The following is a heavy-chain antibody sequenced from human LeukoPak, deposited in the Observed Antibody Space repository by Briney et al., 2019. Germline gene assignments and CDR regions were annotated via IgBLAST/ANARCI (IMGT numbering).Heavy chain of an antibody. CDR2: IKQDGSEK. V-gene: IGHV3-7*01. Sequence: GGSLRLSCAASGFTFSSYWMSWVRQAPGKGLEWVANIKQDGSEKYYVDSVKGRFTISRDNAKNSLYLQMNSLRAEDTAVYYCARDAWSGSYSDAFDIWGQGTMVTVSS. D-gene: IGHD1-26*01. J-gene: IGHJ3*02. CDR3: ARDAWSGSYSDAFDI. CDR1: GFTFSSYW.